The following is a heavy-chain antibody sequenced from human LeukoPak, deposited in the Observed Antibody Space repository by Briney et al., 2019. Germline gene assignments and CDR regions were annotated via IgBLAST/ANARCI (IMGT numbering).Heavy chain of an antibody. Sequence: ASVKVSCKASGYTFTSYGISWVRQAPGQGLEWMGWISAYNGNTNYAQKLQGRVTMTTDTSTSTAYMELRSLRSDDTAVYYCASPLRLGELSFSLFDYWGQGTLVTVSS. V-gene: IGHV1-18*01. J-gene: IGHJ4*02. CDR3: ASPLRLGELSFSLFDY. CDR1: GYTFTSYG. D-gene: IGHD3-16*02. CDR2: ISAYNGNT.